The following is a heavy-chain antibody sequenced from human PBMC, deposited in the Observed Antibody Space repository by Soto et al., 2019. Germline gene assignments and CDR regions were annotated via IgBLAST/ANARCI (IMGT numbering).Heavy chain of an antibody. CDR2: IIPIFGTA. Sequence: GASVKVSCKASGGTFSSYAISWVRQAPGQGLEWMGGIIPIFGTANYAQKFQGRVTITADESTSTAYMELSSLRSEDTAVYYCARETYRAMDVWGKGTTVTVSS. CDR3: ARETYRAMDV. CDR1: GGTFSSYA. V-gene: IGHV1-69*13. J-gene: IGHJ6*04.